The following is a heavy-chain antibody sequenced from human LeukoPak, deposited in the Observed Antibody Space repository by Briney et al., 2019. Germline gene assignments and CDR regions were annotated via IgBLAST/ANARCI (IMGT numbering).Heavy chain of an antibody. J-gene: IGHJ3*02. CDR2: ISSSGNTI. D-gene: IGHD4-17*01. Sequence: PGGSLRLSCAASGFTFSDYYMSWIRQAPGKGLEWLSYISSSGNTIFYADSVRGRFTISRDNAMNSLYLQMNSLRAEDTAAYYCASRRTVTSTDPHTFDIWGQGTMVTVSS. CDR3: ASRRTVTSTDPHTFDI. V-gene: IGHV3-11*01. CDR1: GFTFSDYY.